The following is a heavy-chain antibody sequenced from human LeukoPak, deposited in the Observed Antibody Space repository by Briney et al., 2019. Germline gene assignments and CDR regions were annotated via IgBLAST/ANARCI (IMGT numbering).Heavy chain of an antibody. D-gene: IGHD1-26*01. J-gene: IGHJ3*02. CDR3: ARGIVGTVDI. CDR2: IHYDGSNK. V-gene: IGHV3-30*02. CDR1: GFTFSNYG. Sequence: PGGSLRLSCAASGFTFSNYGMHWVRQAPGKGLDWVAFIHYDGSNKYYADSVKGRFTISRDDSKNTLYLQMNSLRAEDTAVYYCARGIVGTVDIWGQGTMVTVSS.